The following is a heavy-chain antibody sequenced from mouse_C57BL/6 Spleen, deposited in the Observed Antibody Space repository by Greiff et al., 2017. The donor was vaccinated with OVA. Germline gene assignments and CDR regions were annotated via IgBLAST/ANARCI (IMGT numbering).Heavy chain of an antibody. V-gene: IGHV1-69*01. Sequence: QVHVKQPGAELVMPGASVKLSCKASGYTFTSYWMHWVKQRPGQGLEWIGEIDPSDSYTNYNQKFKGKSTLTVDKSSSTAYMQLSSLTSEDSAVYYCARSGPIYYGNYQYAMDYWGQGTSVTVSS. J-gene: IGHJ4*01. CDR1: GYTFTSYW. CDR3: ARSGPIYYGNYQYAMDY. D-gene: IGHD2-1*01. CDR2: IDPSDSYT.